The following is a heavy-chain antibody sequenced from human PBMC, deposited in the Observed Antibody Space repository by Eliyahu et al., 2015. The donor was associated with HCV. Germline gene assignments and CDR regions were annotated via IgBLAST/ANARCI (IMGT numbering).Heavy chain of an antibody. J-gene: IGHJ4*02. D-gene: IGHD2-8*01. V-gene: IGHV1-2*02. CDR2: INPNSGGT. Sequence: QVQLVQSGAEVXKPGASVKVSCXAXGYTFTGYYMHWVRQAPGQGLEWMGWINPNSGGTNYAQKFQGRVTMTRDTSISTAYMELSRLRSDDTAVYYCARLQYCTNGVCYGFDYWGQGTLVTVSS. CDR1: GYTFTGYY. CDR3: ARLQYCTNGVCYGFDY.